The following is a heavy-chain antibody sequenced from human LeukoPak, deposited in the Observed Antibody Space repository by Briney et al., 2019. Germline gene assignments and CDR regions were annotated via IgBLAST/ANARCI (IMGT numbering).Heavy chain of an antibody. CDR2: INHSGST. CDR1: GGSFSGYY. D-gene: IGHD5-18*01. V-gene: IGHV4-34*01. J-gene: IGHJ4*02. Sequence: PSETLSLTCAVYGGSFSGYYWSWIRQPPGKGLEWIGEINHSGSTNYNPSLKSRVTISVDTSKNQFSLKLSSVTAAGTAVYYCARGSAANCWGQGTLVTVSS. CDR3: ARGSAANC.